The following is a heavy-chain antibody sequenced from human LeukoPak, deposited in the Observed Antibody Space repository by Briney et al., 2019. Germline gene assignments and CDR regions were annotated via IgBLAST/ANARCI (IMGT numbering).Heavy chain of an antibody. CDR3: AKDAKVRYYYYGMDV. CDR1: GFTFSYFS. CDR2: ISYDGSNK. V-gene: IGHV3-30*18. D-gene: IGHD1-1*01. J-gene: IGHJ6*02. Sequence: PGRSLRLSCAASGFTFSYFSMHWVRQAPGKGLEWVAVISYDGSNKYYADSVKGRFTISRDNSKNTLYLQMNSLRAEDTAVYYCAKDAKVRYYYYGMDVWGQGTTVTVSS.